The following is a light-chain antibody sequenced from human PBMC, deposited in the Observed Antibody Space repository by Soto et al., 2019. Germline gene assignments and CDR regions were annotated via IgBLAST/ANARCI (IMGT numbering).Light chain of an antibody. J-gene: IGKJ5*01. CDR3: QQTRSGIT. CDR1: QTIDSY. Sequence: DIQLTQSPPSLSATVGDRVTITCRASQTIDSYLNWFQQKPGXAPXXLIYAASKLQSGVPSRFRGSGSGTDFTLTIDTLQPDDFASYYCQQTRSGITFGQGTRLEIK. CDR2: AAS. V-gene: IGKV1-39*01.